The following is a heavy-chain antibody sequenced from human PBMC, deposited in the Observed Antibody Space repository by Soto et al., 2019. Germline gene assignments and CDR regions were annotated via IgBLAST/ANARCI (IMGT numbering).Heavy chain of an antibody. CDR3: ASPPCDSSSGY. D-gene: IGHD6-6*01. Sequence: SETLSLTCAVYGGSFSGYYWSWIRQPPGKGLEWIGEINHSGSTNYNPSLKSRVTISVDTSKNQFSLILSSVTAADTAVYYCASPPCDSSSGYWGQGTLVTVSS. CDR1: GGSFSGYY. V-gene: IGHV4-34*01. J-gene: IGHJ4*02. CDR2: INHSGST.